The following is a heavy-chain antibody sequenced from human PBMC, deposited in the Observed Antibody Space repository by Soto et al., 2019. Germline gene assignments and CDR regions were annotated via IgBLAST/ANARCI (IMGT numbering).Heavy chain of an antibody. CDR1: GYTFTSYY. V-gene: IGHV1-18*04. J-gene: IGHJ4*02. CDR3: ARDYYYYDFWSGQGDFDY. Sequence: ASVKVSCKASGYTFTSYYMHWVRQAPGQGLEWMGWISAYNGNTNYAQKLQGRVTMTTDTSTSTAYMELRSLRSDDTAVYYCARDYYYYDFWSGQGDFDYWGQGTLVTVSS. D-gene: IGHD3-3*01. CDR2: ISAYNGNT.